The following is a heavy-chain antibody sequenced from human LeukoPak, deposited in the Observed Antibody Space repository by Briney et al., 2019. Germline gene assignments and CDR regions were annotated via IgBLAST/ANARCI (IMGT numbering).Heavy chain of an antibody. D-gene: IGHD3-22*01. Sequence: GGSLRLSCAASGCTFSSYWMSWVRQAPGKGLEWVANIKQDGSEKYYVDSVKGRFTISRDNAKNPLYLQMNSLRAEDTAVYYCASSSGYRDDAFDIWGQGTMVTVSS. CDR2: IKQDGSEK. J-gene: IGHJ3*02. V-gene: IGHV3-7*01. CDR1: GCTFSSYW. CDR3: ASSSGYRDDAFDI.